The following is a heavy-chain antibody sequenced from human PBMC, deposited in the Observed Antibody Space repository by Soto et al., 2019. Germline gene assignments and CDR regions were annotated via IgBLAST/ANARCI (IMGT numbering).Heavy chain of an antibody. J-gene: IGHJ4*02. V-gene: IGHV3-30*18. D-gene: IGHD2-15*01. Sequence: QVQLVESGGGVVQPGRSLRLSCAASGFTFNNFGMHWVRQAPGKGLEWVAAISSDGSDKYYSDSVKGRFIISRDNSKNTLFLQMNSLRVEDTAVYYGEKGSDVARQELDYWGQGTLVTVSS. CDR2: ISSDGSDK. CDR3: EKGSDVARQELDY. CDR1: GFTFNNFG.